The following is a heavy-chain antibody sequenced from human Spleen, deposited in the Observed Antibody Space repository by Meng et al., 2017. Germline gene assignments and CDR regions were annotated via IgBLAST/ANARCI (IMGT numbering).Heavy chain of an antibody. D-gene: IGHD5-18*01. V-gene: IGHV3-33*03. CDR1: GFTFSSYG. CDR3: ARRLGYSSGGEFDY. CDR2: IWYDGSNK. Sequence: GESLKISCAASGFTFSSYGMHWVRQAPGKGLEWVAVIWYDGSNKYYADSVKGRFTISRDNARNSMYLQMNSLRAEDTAVYYCARRLGYSSGGEFDYWGQGTLVTVSS. J-gene: IGHJ4*02.